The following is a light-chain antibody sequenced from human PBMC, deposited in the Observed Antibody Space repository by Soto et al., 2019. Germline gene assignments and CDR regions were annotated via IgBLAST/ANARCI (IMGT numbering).Light chain of an antibody. Sequence: QSVLTQPPSASGTPGRRVLISCSGSSSNIGSNTVNWYQQLPGTAPKLFIYSNNHRPSGVPDRFSGSKSGTSASLAISGLQSDDEADYYCAAWDDSLNGYVFATGTKLTVL. V-gene: IGLV1-44*01. CDR2: SNN. J-gene: IGLJ1*01. CDR3: AAWDDSLNGYV. CDR1: SSNIGSNT.